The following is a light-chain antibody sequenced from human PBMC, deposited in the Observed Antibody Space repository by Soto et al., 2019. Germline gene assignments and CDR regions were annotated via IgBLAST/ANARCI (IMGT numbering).Light chain of an antibody. CDR1: SSDVGGYNY. Sequence: QSALTQPRSVSGSPGQSVTISCTGTSSDVGGYNYVSWYQQHPGKAPKLMIFDVSKWPSGVPDRFSGSKSGNTASLTISGLQDEDEADYYCCSYAGSHSWVFGGGTKVTVL. V-gene: IGLV2-11*01. CDR3: CSYAGSHSWV. J-gene: IGLJ3*02. CDR2: DVS.